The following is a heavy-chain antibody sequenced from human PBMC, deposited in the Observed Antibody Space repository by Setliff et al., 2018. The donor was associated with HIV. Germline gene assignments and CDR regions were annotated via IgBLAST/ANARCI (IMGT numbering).Heavy chain of an antibody. D-gene: IGHD2-15*01. Sequence: GGSLRLSCVASGFQFTPYVFHWVRQAPGKGLEWVAVISNDARQTYYAGSVRGRVTISRDSTKNALYLKFYNPRPEDTAIYYCAKEIPIGGGPLRGAFDIWGQGKMVTVSS. J-gene: IGHJ3*02. V-gene: IGHV3-30*18. CDR2: ISNDARQT. CDR1: GFQFTPYV. CDR3: AKEIPIGGGPLRGAFDI.